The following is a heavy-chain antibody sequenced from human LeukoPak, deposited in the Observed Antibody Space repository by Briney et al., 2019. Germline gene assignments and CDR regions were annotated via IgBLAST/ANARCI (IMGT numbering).Heavy chain of an antibody. D-gene: IGHD3-3*01. J-gene: IGHJ5*02. CDR1: GFTFSDYY. Sequence: GGSLRLSCAASGFTFSDYYMSWIRQAPGKGLEWVSYISSSGSTIYYAGSVKGRFTISRDNAKNSLYLQMNSLRAEDTAVYYCARDSNDFWSGYYKERWFDPWGQGTLVTVSS. CDR2: ISSSGSTI. V-gene: IGHV3-11*01. CDR3: ARDSNDFWSGYYKERWFDP.